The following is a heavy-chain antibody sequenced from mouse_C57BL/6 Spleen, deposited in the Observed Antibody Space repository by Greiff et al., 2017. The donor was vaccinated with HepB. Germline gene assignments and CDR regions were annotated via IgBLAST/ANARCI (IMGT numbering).Heavy chain of an antibody. J-gene: IGHJ3*01. D-gene: IGHD3-2*02. V-gene: IGHV5-9-1*02. CDR2: ISSGGDYI. CDR1: GFTFSSYA. CDR3: TREGGDSSGYPFAY. Sequence: EVQLVESGEGLVKPGGSLKLSCAASGFTFSSYAMSWVRQTPEKRLEWVAYISSGGDYIYYADTVKGRFTISRDNARNTLYLQMSSLKSEDTAMYYCTREGGDSSGYPFAYWGQGTLVTVSA.